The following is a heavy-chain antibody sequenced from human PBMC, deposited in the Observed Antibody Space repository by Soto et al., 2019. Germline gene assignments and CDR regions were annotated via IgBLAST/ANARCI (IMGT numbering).Heavy chain of an antibody. J-gene: IGHJ4*02. CDR3: ARHGGPSRTGTGFHY. CDR2: IYYSGST. Sequence: SETLSLTCTVSGDSISSSSYLWGWIRQPPGKGLEWIGSIYYSGSTYHHPPLKTRVTISVDTSKDQFSLKLSSVTAADTAVYYCARHGGPSRTGTGFHYWGQGTLVTVSS. D-gene: IGHD1-1*01. CDR1: GDSISSSSYL. V-gene: IGHV4-39*01.